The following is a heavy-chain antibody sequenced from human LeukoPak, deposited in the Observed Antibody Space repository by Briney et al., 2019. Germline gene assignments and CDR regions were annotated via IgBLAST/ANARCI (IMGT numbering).Heavy chain of an antibody. Sequence: ASVKVSCKASGGTFSSYAISWVRQAPGQGLEWMGGIIPIFGTANYAQKFQGRVTITADESTSTAYMELSSLRSEDTAVYYCARDVGRGTAISFWGQGTLVTVSS. J-gene: IGHJ4*02. D-gene: IGHD2-21*02. CDR1: GGTFSSYA. CDR3: ARDVGRGTAISF. CDR2: IIPIFGTA. V-gene: IGHV1-69*13.